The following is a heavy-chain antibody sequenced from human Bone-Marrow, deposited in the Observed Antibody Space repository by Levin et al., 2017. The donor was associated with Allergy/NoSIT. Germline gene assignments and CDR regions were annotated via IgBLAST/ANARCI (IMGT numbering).Heavy chain of an antibody. D-gene: IGHD2-21*02. CDR1: GFTFSNYW. CDR3: ARETDGSLDD. J-gene: IGHJ4*02. Sequence: GGSLRLSCAASGFTFSNYWMHWVRQAPGKGLVWVSRLYSDATQTHYADSVKGRFTISRDNAKSTLYLQMNSLRTEDTAVYFCARETDGSLDDWGQGTLVTVSS. CDR2: LYSDATQT. V-gene: IGHV3-74*01.